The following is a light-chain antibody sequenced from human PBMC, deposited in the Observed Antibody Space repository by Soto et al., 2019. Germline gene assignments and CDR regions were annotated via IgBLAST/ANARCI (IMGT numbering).Light chain of an antibody. CDR2: HAS. CDR1: QSVSSK. CDR3: QQYENWPPVT. J-gene: IGKJ4*01. Sequence: EIVMTQSPATLSVSPGEGATLSCRASQSVSSKLAWYQQKPGQAPRLLIYHASTRATGIPARFTGGGSGTEFTLTISSLQSEDFALYYCQQYENWPPVTFGGGTTGDIK. V-gene: IGKV3-15*01.